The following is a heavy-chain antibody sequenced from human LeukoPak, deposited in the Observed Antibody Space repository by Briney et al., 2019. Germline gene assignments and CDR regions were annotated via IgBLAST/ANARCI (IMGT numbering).Heavy chain of an antibody. CDR3: ARALSIAARPNDY. CDR1: GYTFTSYD. J-gene: IGHJ4*02. CDR2: MNPNSGNT. V-gene: IGHV1-8*03. D-gene: IGHD6-6*01. Sequence: EASVKVSCKASGYTFTSYDINWVRQATGQGLEWMGWMNPNSGNTGYAQKFQGRVTITRNTSISTAYMELSRLRSDDTAVYYCARALSIAARPNDYWGQGTLVTVSS.